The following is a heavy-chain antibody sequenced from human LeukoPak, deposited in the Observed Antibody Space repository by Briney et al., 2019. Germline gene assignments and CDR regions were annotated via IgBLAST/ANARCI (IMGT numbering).Heavy chain of an antibody. J-gene: IGHJ4*02. D-gene: IGHD3-10*01. CDR3: ARDISRRGYGSGSYYLIDY. CDR1: GGSISSSSYY. CDR2: IYYSGST. V-gene: IGHV4-39*07. Sequence: PSETLSLTCTVSGGSISSSSYYWGWIRQPPGKGLEWIGSIYYSGSTYYNPSLKSRVTISVDTSKNQFSLKLSSVTAADTAVYYCARDISRRGYGSGSYYLIDYWGQGTLVTVSS.